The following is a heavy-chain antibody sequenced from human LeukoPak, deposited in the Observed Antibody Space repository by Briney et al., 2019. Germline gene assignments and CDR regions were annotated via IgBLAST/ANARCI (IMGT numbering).Heavy chain of an antibody. CDR2: IYSGGST. Sequence: GGSLRLSCAASGFTVSSNYMSWVRQAPGKGLDWVSVIYSGGSTYYADSVKGRFTISRDNSKNTLYLQMNGLRAEDTAVYYSAKVAFRSSSYISGIEYWGQGTLVTVSS. V-gene: IGHV3-53*01. D-gene: IGHD6-6*01. CDR1: GFTVSSNY. CDR3: AKVAFRSSSYISGIEY. J-gene: IGHJ4*02.